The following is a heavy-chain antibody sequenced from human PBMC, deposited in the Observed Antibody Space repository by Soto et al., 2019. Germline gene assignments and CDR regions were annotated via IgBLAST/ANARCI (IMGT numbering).Heavy chain of an antibody. J-gene: IGHJ6*02. Sequence: PGGSLRLSCAASGFTFSSYAMSWVRQAPGKGLEWVSAISGNGADTSYADSVRGRFTISRDNSKDTLFLQMNSLRADDTAVYYCAKEFRGVTTGYYYYYGMDVWGQGTTVTVSS. CDR3: AKEFRGVTTGYYYYYGMDV. D-gene: IGHD4-17*01. CDR2: ISGNGADT. CDR1: GFTFSSYA. V-gene: IGHV3-23*01.